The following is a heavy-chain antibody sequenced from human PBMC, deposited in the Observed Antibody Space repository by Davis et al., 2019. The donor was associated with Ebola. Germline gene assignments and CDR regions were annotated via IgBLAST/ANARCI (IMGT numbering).Heavy chain of an antibody. CDR3: ARDVGDAYSGSDY. CDR2: IIGSGYR. D-gene: IGHD6-13*01. CDR1: GFTLSNFA. V-gene: IGHV3-48*01. Sequence: GGSLRLSCVASGFTLSNFAMHWVRQAPGKGLEWLSCIIGSGYRYYADSVKGRFTISRDNANNLLYLQMNSLRADDTAVYYCARDVGDAYSGSDYWGQGTLVTVSS. J-gene: IGHJ4*02.